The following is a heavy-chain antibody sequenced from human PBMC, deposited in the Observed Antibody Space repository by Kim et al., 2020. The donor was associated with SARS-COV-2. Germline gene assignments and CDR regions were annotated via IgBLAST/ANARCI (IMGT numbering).Heavy chain of an antibody. V-gene: IGHV5-51*01. CDR2: IYPGDSDT. D-gene: IGHD2-15*01. Sequence: GESLKISCKGSGYSFTSYWIGWVRQMPGKGLEWMGIIYPGDSDTRYSPSFQGQVTISADKSISTAYLQWSSLKASDTAMYYCARHPVVATGPTPYYYYGMDVWGQGTTVTVSS. CDR1: GYSFTSYW. J-gene: IGHJ6*02. CDR3: ARHPVVATGPTPYYYYGMDV.